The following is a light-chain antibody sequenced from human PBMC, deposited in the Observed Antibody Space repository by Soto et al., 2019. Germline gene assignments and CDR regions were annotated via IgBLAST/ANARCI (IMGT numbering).Light chain of an antibody. CDR2: DAS. J-gene: IGKJ3*01. Sequence: EIVLTQSPATLSLSPGERASLSCRASQSVSSYLAWYQHKPGQAPRLLIYDASNRATGIPARFSGSGSGTDFTLTIRSLEPEDFAVYYCQQRSNWPAFTFGPGTKVDIK. CDR1: QSVSSY. CDR3: QQRSNWPAFT. V-gene: IGKV3-11*01.